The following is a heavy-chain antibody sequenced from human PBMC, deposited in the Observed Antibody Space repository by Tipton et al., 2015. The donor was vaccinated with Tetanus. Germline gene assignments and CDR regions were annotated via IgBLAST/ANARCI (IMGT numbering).Heavy chain of an antibody. CDR3: GRDVTIFGEMTFEY. CDR2: ITPYNGHT. Sequence: QSGAEVKKPGASVKVSCTANGYSFTSYGINWVRQAPGQGLEWVGWITPYNGHTDLAQKVQGRVTMTTDASLRTAYLELRSLRSDDTAVYYCGRDVTIFGEMTFEYWGQGTLVTVSS. J-gene: IGHJ4*02. CDR1: GYSFTSYG. D-gene: IGHD3-3*01. V-gene: IGHV1-18*01.